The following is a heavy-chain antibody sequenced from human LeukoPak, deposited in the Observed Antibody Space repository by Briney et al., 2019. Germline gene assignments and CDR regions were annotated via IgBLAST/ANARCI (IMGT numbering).Heavy chain of an antibody. CDR1: GGSISSGGYS. CDR3: ARTEPYYYGMDV. V-gene: IGHV4-30-2*01. J-gene: IGHJ6*02. CDR2: IYHSGST. Sequence: SETLSLTCAVSGGSISSGGYSWSWIRQPPGKGLEWIGYIYHSGSTYYNPSLKSRVTISVDRSKNQFSLKLSSVTAADTAVYYCARTEPYYYGMDVWGQGTTVTVSS.